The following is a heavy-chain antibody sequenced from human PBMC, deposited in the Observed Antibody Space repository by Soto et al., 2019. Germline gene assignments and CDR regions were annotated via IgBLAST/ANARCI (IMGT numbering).Heavy chain of an antibody. J-gene: IGHJ6*02. CDR3: ARESPGYGMDV. CDR1: GFTFSSYG. Sequence: GSLRLSCAASGFTFSSYGMHWVRQAPGKGLEWVAVIWYDGSNKYYADSVKGRFTISRDNSKNTLYLQMNSLRAEDTAVYYCARESPGYGMDVWGQGTTVTVSS. V-gene: IGHV3-33*01. CDR2: IWYDGSNK.